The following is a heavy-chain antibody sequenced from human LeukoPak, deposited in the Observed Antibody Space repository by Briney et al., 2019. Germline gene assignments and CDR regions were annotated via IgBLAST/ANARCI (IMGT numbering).Heavy chain of an antibody. CDR2: INPSGGST. Sequence: GASVKVACKASGYTFTSYYMHWVRQAPGQGLEWMGIINPSGGSTSYAQKFQGRVTMTRDTSTSTVYMELSSLRSEDTAVYYCARDCGGDCYRYWGQGTLVTVSS. CDR1: GYTFTSYY. J-gene: IGHJ4*02. D-gene: IGHD2-21*02. V-gene: IGHV1-46*01. CDR3: ARDCGGDCYRY.